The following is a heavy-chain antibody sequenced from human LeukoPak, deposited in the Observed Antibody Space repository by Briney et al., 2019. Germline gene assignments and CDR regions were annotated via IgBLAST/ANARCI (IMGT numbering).Heavy chain of an antibody. Sequence: ASVTVSYKASGYTFTSYGISWVRQAPGQGREWMGWISAYNGNTNYAQKLQGRVTMTRDTSIITAYMELSSLTSDDTGMYYCARGPTLGLDIWGQGTMVTVSS. CDR1: GYTFTSYG. J-gene: IGHJ3*02. CDR2: ISAYNGNT. V-gene: IGHV1-18*01. CDR3: ARGPTLGLDI.